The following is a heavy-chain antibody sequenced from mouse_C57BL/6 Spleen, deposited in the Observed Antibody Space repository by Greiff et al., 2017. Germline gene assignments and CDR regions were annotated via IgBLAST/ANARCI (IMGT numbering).Heavy chain of an antibody. CDR3: TRAEGLRQDRDFDY. CDR2: IDPETGGT. J-gene: IGHJ2*01. CDR1: GYTFTDYE. D-gene: IGHD2-2*01. V-gene: IGHV1-15*01. Sequence: QVQLKQSGAELVRPGASVTLSCKASGYTFTDYEMHWVKQTPVHGLEWIGAIDPETGGTAYNQKFKGKAILTADKSSSTAYMELRSLTSEDSAVYYCTRAEGLRQDRDFDYWGQGTTLTVSS.